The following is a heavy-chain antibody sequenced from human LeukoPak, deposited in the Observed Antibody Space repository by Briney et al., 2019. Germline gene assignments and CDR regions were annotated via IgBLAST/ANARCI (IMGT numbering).Heavy chain of an antibody. D-gene: IGHD4-11*01. J-gene: IGHJ4*02. Sequence: ASVTVSCKASGYTFTSYDINWVRQATGQGLEWMGWMNPNSGNTGYAQKFQGRVTMTTDTSTSTAYMELRSLRSDDTAVYYCARAFVYSNYPHDYWGQGTLVTVSS. CDR3: ARAFVYSNYPHDY. V-gene: IGHV1-8*01. CDR1: GYTFTSYD. CDR2: MNPNSGNT.